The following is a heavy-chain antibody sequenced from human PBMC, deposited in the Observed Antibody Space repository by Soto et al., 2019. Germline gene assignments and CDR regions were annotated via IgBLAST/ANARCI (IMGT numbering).Heavy chain of an antibody. J-gene: IGHJ6*02. CDR3: ARYTTYYYYYGMDV. V-gene: IGHV4-34*01. D-gene: IGHD1-1*01. CDR2: INHSGST. Sequence: QVQLQQWGAGLLKPSETLSLTCAVYGGSFSGYYWSWIRQPPGKGLEWIGEINHSGSTNYNPSLKSRVTISVDTSKNQFSLKLSSVTAADTAVYYCARYTTYYYYYGMDVWGRGTTVTVSS. CDR1: GGSFSGYY.